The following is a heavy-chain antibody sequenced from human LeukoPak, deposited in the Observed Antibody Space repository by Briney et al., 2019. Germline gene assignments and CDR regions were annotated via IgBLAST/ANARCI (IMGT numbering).Heavy chain of an antibody. CDR1: GYTFGAYY. V-gene: IGHV1-69*06. CDR2: IIPIFGTA. CDR3: ARGGGWYSHYYYYYYMDV. J-gene: IGHJ6*03. D-gene: IGHD6-19*01. Sequence: SVKVSCKASGYTFGAYYMYWVRQAPGQGLEWMGGIIPIFGTANYAQKFQGRVTITADKSTSTAYMELSSLRSDDTAVYYCARGGGWYSHYYYYYYMDVWGKGTTVTVSS.